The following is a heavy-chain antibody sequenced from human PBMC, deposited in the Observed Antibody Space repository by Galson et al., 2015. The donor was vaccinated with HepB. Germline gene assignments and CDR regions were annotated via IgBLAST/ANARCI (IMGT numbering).Heavy chain of an antibody. J-gene: IGHJ2*01. CDR1: GYTFTSYA. CDR2: INTNTGNP. D-gene: IGHD6-13*01. CDR3: AGIAAAGYWYFDL. V-gene: IGHV7-4-1*02. Sequence: SVKVSCKASGYTFTSYAMNWVRQAPGQGLEWMGWINTNTGNPTYAQGFTGRFVFSLDTSVSTAYLQISSLKAEDTAVYYCAGIAAAGYWYFDLWGRGTLVTVSS.